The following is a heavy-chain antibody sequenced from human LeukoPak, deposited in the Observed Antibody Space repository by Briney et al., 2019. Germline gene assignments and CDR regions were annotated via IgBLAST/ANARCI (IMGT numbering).Heavy chain of an antibody. J-gene: IGHJ3*02. V-gene: IGHV1-18*01. CDR3: ARDPQYSSGWYGAFDI. D-gene: IGHD6-19*01. CDR2: ISAYNGNT. Sequence: ASVKVSCKASGYTFTSYGISWVRQAPGQGLEWMGWISAYNGNTNYAQKLQGRVTRTTDTSTSTDYMELRSLRSDDPAVYYCARDPQYSSGWYGAFDIWGQGTMVTVSS. CDR1: GYTFTSYG.